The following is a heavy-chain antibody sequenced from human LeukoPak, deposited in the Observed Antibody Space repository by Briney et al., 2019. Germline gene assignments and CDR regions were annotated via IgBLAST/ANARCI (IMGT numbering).Heavy chain of an antibody. CDR1: GFTFSSYS. CDR3: ARGGADILTGYWEKIDY. Sequence: PGGSLRLSCAASGFTFSSYSMNWVRQAAGKGLEWVSSISSSSSYIYYADSVKGRFTISRDNAKNSLYLQMNSLRAEDTAVYYCARGGADILTGYWEKIDYWGQGTLVTVSS. J-gene: IGHJ4*02. CDR2: ISSSSSYI. D-gene: IGHD3-9*01. V-gene: IGHV3-21*01.